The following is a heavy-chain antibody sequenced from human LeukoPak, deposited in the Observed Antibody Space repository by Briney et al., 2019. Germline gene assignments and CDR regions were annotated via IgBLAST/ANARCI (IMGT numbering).Heavy chain of an antibody. CDR1: GGSISSSSYY. CDR2: MYYSGNT. Sequence: KSSETLSLTCTVSGGSISSSSYYWGWIRQPPGKGLEWIGSMYYSGNTYYNSSLKSRVTISVDTSKNQFSLRLTSVTAADTAVYYCTRHEGRNRGNMVIVPAAIINWGQGTLVTVSS. J-gene: IGHJ4*02. CDR3: TRHEGRNRGNMVIVPAAIIN. D-gene: IGHD2-2*02. V-gene: IGHV4-39*01.